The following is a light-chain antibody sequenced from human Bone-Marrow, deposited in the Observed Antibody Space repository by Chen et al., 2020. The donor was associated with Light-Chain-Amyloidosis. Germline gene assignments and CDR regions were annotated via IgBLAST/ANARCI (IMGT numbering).Light chain of an antibody. CDR3: QVWDRSSDRAV. V-gene: IGLV3-21*02. CDR1: NIGSTS. J-gene: IGLJ3*02. Sequence: SYVLTQPSSVSVAPGQTATIACGGNNIGSTSVHWYQQTPVQAPLLVVYDDSDRPSGIPERWSGSNSGNTDTLTISRVEAGDEADYYCQVWDRSSDRAVFGGGTKLTVL. CDR2: DDS.